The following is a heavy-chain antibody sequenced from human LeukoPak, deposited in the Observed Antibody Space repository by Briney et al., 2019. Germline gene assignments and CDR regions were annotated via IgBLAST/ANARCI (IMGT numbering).Heavy chain of an antibody. Sequence: ASVKVSGKASGYTFTGYYMHWVRQGPGQGLEWMGRINPISGGTSYAQKFQGRVTMTRDTSIRTAYMELSRLRSDATAVYYCARDLDCSGGSCYFNYMDVWGKGTTVTVSS. CDR3: ARDLDCSGGSCYFNYMDV. J-gene: IGHJ6*03. D-gene: IGHD2-15*01. CDR1: GYTFTGYY. CDR2: INPISGGT. V-gene: IGHV1-2*06.